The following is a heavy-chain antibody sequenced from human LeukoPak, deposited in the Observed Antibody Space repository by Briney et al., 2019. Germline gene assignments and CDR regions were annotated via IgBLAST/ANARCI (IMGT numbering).Heavy chain of an antibody. V-gene: IGHV3-21*04. CDR2: TTSSSSYI. Sequence: GGSLRLSCAASGFTFSTYNMNWVRQAPGKGLEWVSSTTSSSSYIYYADSVKGRFTISRDNAKNSLYLQMNSLRAEDTAVCYCARDFQDIVVVPAAGKYYYYYMDVWGKGTTVTISS. CDR3: ARDFQDIVVVPAAGKYYYYYMDV. D-gene: IGHD2-2*01. CDR1: GFTFSTYN. J-gene: IGHJ6*03.